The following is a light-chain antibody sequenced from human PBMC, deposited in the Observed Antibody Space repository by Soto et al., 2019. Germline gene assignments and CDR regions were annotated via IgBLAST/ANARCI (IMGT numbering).Light chain of an antibody. J-gene: IGKJ1*01. CDR3: QQYGTSPRT. CDR1: QSFSSSY. Sequence: EIVLTQSPGTLSLSPGERATLSCRASQSFSSSYLAWYQQKPGQAPRLLIYATSSRATGIPDRLSGSGSQTDFTLTISRLEPEDFAVYYCQQYGTSPRTFGQGTKVDIK. CDR2: ATS. V-gene: IGKV3-20*01.